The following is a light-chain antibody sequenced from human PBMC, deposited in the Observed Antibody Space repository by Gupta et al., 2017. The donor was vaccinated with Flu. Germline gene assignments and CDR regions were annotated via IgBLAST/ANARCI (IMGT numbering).Light chain of an antibody. CDR3: QSYDSSLSGYSV. CDR1: SPNIGAGYD. J-gene: IGLJ3*02. CDR2: GNS. Sequence: QSVLTQPPSVSGAPGQRVTISCTGSSPNIGAGYDVHWYQQLPGTAPKLLIYGNSNRPSGVPDRFSGSKSGTSASLAITGLQAEDEADYYCQSYDSSLSGYSVFGGGTKLTVL. V-gene: IGLV1-40*01.